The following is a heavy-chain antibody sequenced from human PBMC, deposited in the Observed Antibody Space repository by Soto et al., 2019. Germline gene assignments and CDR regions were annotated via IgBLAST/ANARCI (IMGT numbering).Heavy chain of an antibody. D-gene: IGHD2-8*01. CDR3: ARDQYCTNGVCYPNHYFDY. V-gene: IGHV1-69*06. J-gene: IGHJ4*02. CDR1: GGTFSSYA. CDR2: IIPIFGTA. Sequence: QVQLVQSGAEVKKPGSSVKVSCKASGGTFSSYAISWVRQAPGQGLEWMGGIIPIFGTANYAQKFQGRVTITADKSTSTAYMELSSLRSEDTAVDYCARDQYCTNGVCYPNHYFDYWGQGTLVTVSS.